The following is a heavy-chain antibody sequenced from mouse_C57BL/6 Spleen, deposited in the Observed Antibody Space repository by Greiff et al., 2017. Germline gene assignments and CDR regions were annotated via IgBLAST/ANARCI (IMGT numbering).Heavy chain of an antibody. CDR1: GYTFTSYW. CDR2: IDPSDSYP. V-gene: IGHV1-50*01. D-gene: IGHD1-1*01. Sequence: QVQLQQPGAELVKPGASVKLSCKASGYTFTSYWMQWVKQRPGQGLEWIGEIDPSDSYPNYNQKFKGKATLTVDTSSSTAYMQLSSLTSEDSAVYYCASVVANPMDYWGQGTSVTVSS. J-gene: IGHJ4*01. CDR3: ASVVANPMDY.